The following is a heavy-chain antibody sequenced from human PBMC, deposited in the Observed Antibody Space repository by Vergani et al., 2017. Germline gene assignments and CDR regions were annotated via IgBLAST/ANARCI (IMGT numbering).Heavy chain of an antibody. Sequence: QLQLQESGPGLVKPSETLSLTCTVSGGSISSSSYYWGWIRQPPGKGLEWIGSIYYSGSTYYNPSLKSRVTISVDTSKNQFSLKLSSVTAADTAVYYCARGARLVDYSPYYYYYYMDVWGKGTTVTVSS. CDR2: IYYSGST. CDR3: ARGARLVDYSPYYYYYYMDV. J-gene: IGHJ6*03. V-gene: IGHV4-39*01. CDR1: GGSISSSSYY. D-gene: IGHD4-11*01.